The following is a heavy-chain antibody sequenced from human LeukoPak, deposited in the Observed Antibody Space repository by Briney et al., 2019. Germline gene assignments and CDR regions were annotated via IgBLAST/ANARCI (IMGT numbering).Heavy chain of an antibody. Sequence: ASVKVSCKASGYTFTSYAISWVRQAPGQGLECMGWISAYNGNTYYAQNFQGRVTMTADTSTSTAYMELRSLRSDDTAVYYCARVSYNWSDPWGQGTLLTVS. D-gene: IGHD6-6*01. CDR2: ISAYNGNT. CDR1: GYTFTSYA. V-gene: IGHV1-18*01. CDR3: ARVSYNWSDP. J-gene: IGHJ5*02.